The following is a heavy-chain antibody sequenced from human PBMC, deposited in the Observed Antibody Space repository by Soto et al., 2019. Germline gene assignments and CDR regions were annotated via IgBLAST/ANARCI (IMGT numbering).Heavy chain of an antibody. V-gene: IGHV2-5*02. D-gene: IGHD3-10*01. Sequence: QITLKESGPTLVKPTQTLTLTCTFSGFSLSTTGMGVGWIRQPPGKALEWLALLYWDDDIHYSPSLKSRLTITQDNSKNQVVLTMTNMDTVDTATSYYVHQRSKGDFDLWGQGTLVTVSS. J-gene: IGHJ5*02. CDR1: GFSLSTTGMG. CDR2: LYWDDDI. CDR3: VHQRSKGDFDL.